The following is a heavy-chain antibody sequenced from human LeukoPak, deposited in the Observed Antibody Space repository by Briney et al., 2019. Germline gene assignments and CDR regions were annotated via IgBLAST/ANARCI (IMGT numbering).Heavy chain of an antibody. D-gene: IGHD6-13*01. J-gene: IGHJ4*02. V-gene: IGHV3-23*01. Sequence: PPGGSLRLSCAASGFTFSSYAMSWVRQAPGKGLEWVSAISGSGGSTYYADSVKGRFTISRDNSKNTLYLQMNSLRAEDMAVYYCAKESKKGIAAAGTPFDYWGQGTLVTVSS. CDR1: GFTFSSYA. CDR2: ISGSGGST. CDR3: AKESKKGIAAAGTPFDY.